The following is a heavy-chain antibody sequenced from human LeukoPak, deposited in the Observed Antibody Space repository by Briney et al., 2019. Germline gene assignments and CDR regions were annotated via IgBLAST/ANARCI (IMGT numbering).Heavy chain of an antibody. V-gene: IGHV4-30-4*01. CDR2: IYYSGST. CDR3: ARGGVDCSSTSCHASEYFQH. Sequence: PSETLSLTCTVSGGSISSGDYYWSWIRQPPGTGLEWIGYIYYSGSTCYNPSLKSRVTISVDTSKNQFSLKLSSVTAADTAVYYCARGGVDCSSTSCHASEYFQHWGQGTLVTVSS. CDR1: GGSISSGDYY. J-gene: IGHJ1*01. D-gene: IGHD2-2*01.